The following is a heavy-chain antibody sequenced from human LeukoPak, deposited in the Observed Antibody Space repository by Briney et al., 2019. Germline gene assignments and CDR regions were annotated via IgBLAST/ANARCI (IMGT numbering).Heavy chain of an antibody. CDR3: ARDSAAAAVYYFDH. CDR2: ISTDGRDK. J-gene: IGHJ4*02. CDR1: GFSFSNYA. V-gene: IGHV3-30*04. Sequence: PGGSLRLSCAASGFSFSNYAMHWVRQTPGEGLVWVAVISTDGRDKHYADSVKGRFTISRDNSKSTLYLQMNSLRAEDTAVYYCARDSAAAAVYYFDHWGQGTLVTVSS. D-gene: IGHD6-13*01.